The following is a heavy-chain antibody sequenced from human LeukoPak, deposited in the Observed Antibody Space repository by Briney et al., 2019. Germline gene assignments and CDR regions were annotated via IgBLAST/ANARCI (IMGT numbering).Heavy chain of an antibody. CDR1: GYTFTGYY. Sequence: RASVKVSCKASGYTFTGYYMHWVRQAPGQGLEWMGRINPNSGDTNFAQKFQGRVTMTRDTSISTAYMDLSGLRPDDTAVYYCAREGSGYTYGRGSYFDYWGHGILVTVSS. J-gene: IGHJ4*01. CDR3: AREGSGYTYGRGSYFDY. CDR2: INPNSGDT. D-gene: IGHD5-18*01. V-gene: IGHV1-2*06.